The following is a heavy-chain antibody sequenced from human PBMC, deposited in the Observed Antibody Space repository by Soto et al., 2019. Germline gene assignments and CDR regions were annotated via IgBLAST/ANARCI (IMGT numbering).Heavy chain of an antibody. V-gene: IGHV3-33*01. D-gene: IGHD2-15*01. CDR2: IWYDGSNK. Sequence: PGGSLRLSCAASGFTFSSYGMHWVLQAPGKGLEWVAVIWYDGSNKYYADSVKGRFTISRDNFNNALYVQMNSLRAEDTAVYYSARDLVVQVCSADYYAMDLWAKRTTVTFTS. J-gene: IGHJ6*04. CDR3: ARDLVVQVCSADYYAMDL. CDR1: GFTFSSYG.